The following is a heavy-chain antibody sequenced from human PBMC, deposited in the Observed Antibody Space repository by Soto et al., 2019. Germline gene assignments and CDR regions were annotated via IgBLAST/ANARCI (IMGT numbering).Heavy chain of an antibody. CDR3: ATDRRSSHWFDP. V-gene: IGHV1-2*02. CDR2: INPNSGGT. CDR1: GYTFTGYY. Sequence: ASVKVSCKXSGYTFTGYYMHWVRQAPGQGLEWMGWINPNSGGTNYAQKFQGRVTMTRDTSISTAYMELSRLRSDDTAVYYCATDRRSSHWFDPWGQGTLVTVSS. D-gene: IGHD2-15*01. J-gene: IGHJ5*02.